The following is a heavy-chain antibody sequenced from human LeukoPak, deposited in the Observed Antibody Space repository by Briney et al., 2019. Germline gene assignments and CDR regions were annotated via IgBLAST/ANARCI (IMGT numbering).Heavy chain of an antibody. J-gene: IGHJ3*02. Sequence: GGSLRLSCAASGFTFSSSAMSWVRQAPGKGLEWVSGIGGSGAGTYYAVSVKGRFTISRDNSKNTLYLQMNSLRAEDTAVYYCARAEGSGGAFDIWGQGTMVTVSS. CDR2: IGGSGAGT. CDR1: GFTFSSSA. V-gene: IGHV3-23*01. D-gene: IGHD2-15*01. CDR3: ARAEGSGGAFDI.